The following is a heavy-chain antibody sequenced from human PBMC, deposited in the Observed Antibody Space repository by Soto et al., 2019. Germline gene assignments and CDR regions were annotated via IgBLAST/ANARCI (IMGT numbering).Heavy chain of an antibody. Sequence: VSCKASGYTFTSYGISWVRQAPGQGLEWMGWISAYNGNTNYAQKLQGRVTMTPDTSTSTAYMELRSLRSDDTAVYYCARDQNIVLMVYSYYYGMDVWGQGTTVTVS. CDR2: ISAYNGNT. V-gene: IGHV1-18*01. D-gene: IGHD2-8*01. J-gene: IGHJ6*02. CDR3: ARDQNIVLMVYSYYYGMDV. CDR1: GYTFTSYG.